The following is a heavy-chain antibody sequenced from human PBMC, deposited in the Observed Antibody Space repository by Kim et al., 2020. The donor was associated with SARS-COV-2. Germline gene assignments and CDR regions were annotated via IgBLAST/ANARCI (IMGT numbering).Heavy chain of an antibody. CDR2: VYHSGTT. Sequence: SETLSLTCTVSGDSISSSFNYWGWIRQPPGKGLEWIGSVYHSGTTHDSPSLKSRVTVSVDTSKNEFSRKVTSVTAADTAVYFCARLPHDSSGYVDCWGQGILVTVSS. CDR1: GDSISSSFNY. D-gene: IGHD3-22*01. V-gene: IGHV4-39*01. CDR3: ARLPHDSSGYVDC. J-gene: IGHJ4*02.